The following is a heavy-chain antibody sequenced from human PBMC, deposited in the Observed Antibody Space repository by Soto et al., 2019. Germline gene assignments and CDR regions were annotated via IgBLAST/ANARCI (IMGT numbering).Heavy chain of an antibody. V-gene: IGHV3-72*01. CDR2: SRNKGQSYTT. D-gene: IGHD4-17*01. CDR3: DRATTVTDY. CDR1: GFTFSDHY. Sequence: PGGSLRLSCAASGFTFSDHYMDWVRQAPGKGLEWVGRSRNKGQSYTTEYAASVKGRFTISRNDTKNSLFLQMNSLKIEDTAVYYCDRATTVTDYWGRGAMFAVSS. J-gene: IGHJ4*02.